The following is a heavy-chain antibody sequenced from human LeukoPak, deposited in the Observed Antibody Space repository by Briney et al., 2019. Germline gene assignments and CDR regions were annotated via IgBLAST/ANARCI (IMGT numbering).Heavy chain of an antibody. V-gene: IGHV3-20*04. J-gene: IGHJ4*02. CDR2: IDWNGGST. CDR1: GHTFSNAW. D-gene: IGHD3-10*01. CDR3: ARTRLWFGVLSHFDY. Sequence: PGGSLRLSCAVSGHTFSNAWMNWVRQAPGKGLEWVSGIDWNGGSTGYADSVKGRFTISRDNAKNSLYLQMNSLRAEDTALYYCARTRLWFGVLSHFDYWGQGTLVTVSS.